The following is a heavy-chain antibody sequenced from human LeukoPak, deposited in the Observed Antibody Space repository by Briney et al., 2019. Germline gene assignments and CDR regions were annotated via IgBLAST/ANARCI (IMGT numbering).Heavy chain of an antibody. CDR3: TRVPGSSGFYDY. D-gene: IGHD3-22*01. CDR1: GFTFSSYA. Sequence: GGSLRLSCAASGFTFSSYAMHWVRQAPGKGLEWVAVISYDGSNKYYADSVKGRFTISRDNSKNTLYLQMNSLRAEDTAVYYCTRVPGSSGFYDYWGQGTLVTVSS. J-gene: IGHJ4*02. V-gene: IGHV3-30-3*01. CDR2: ISYDGSNK.